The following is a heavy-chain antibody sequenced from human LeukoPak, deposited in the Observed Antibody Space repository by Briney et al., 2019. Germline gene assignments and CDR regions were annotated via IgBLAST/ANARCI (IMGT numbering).Heavy chain of an antibody. CDR2: IKQDGSEK. CDR3: ARDGDITLTGVIRGGDALDM. Sequence: PGRSLRLSCAASGFTFSNYWMTWVRQAPGKGLEWVANIKQDGSEKYYVDSVKGRFTISRDNAKNSVYLQTNILEAEDTAVYYCARDGDITLTGVIRGGDALDMWGRGTMVTVSS. J-gene: IGHJ3*02. D-gene: IGHD3-10*01. V-gene: IGHV3-7*01. CDR1: GFTFSNYW.